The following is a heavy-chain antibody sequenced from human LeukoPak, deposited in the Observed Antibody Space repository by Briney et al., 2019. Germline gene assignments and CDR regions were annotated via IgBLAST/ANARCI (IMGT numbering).Heavy chain of an antibody. CDR2: ISSSSSYI. D-gene: IGHD3-16*02. Sequence: NAGGSLRLSCAASGFTFSSYSMNWVRQAPGKGLEWVSSISSSSSYIYYAGSVKGRFTISRDNAKNSLYLQMNSLRAEDTAVYYCARDLGWADYVWGSYRYTDAFDIWGQGTMVTVSS. V-gene: IGHV3-21*01. CDR3: ARDLGWADYVWGSYRYTDAFDI. J-gene: IGHJ3*02. CDR1: GFTFSSYS.